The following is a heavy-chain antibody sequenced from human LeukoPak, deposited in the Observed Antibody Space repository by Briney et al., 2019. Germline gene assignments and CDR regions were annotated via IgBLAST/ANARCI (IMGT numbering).Heavy chain of an antibody. CDR2: ISYDGSNK. D-gene: IGHD3-10*01. CDR3: ARDRAGLDY. Sequence: PGRSLRLSCAVSGFTFSSYAMHWVRQAPGKGLEWVAVISYDGSNKYYADSVKGRFTISRDNSKNTLYLQMNSLRAEDTAVYYCARDRAGLDYWGQGTLVTVSS. CDR1: GFTFSSYA. J-gene: IGHJ4*02. V-gene: IGHV3-30-3*01.